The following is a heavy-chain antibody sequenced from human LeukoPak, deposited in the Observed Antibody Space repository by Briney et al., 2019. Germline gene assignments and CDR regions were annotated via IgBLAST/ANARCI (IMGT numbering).Heavy chain of an antibody. Sequence: SGGSLRLSCAASGFTFSSYWMHWVRQAPGKGLVWVSRINSDVTNTNYADSVKGRFTISRDNAKNTLYLQMNSLRVEDTAVYYCAMGYYDSSGYSHFDYWGQGTLVTVSS. V-gene: IGHV3-74*01. CDR3: AMGYYDSSGYSHFDY. CDR1: GFTFSSYW. CDR2: INSDVTNT. J-gene: IGHJ4*02. D-gene: IGHD3-22*01.